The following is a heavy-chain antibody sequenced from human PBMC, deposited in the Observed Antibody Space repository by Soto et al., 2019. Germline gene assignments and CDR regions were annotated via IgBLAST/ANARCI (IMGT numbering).Heavy chain of an antibody. J-gene: IGHJ4*02. CDR3: ARGMTTVTIYDF. V-gene: IGHV4-30-2*01. Sequence: SETLSLTCAVSGGSISSGGYSWSWIRQPPGKGLEWIGYIYHSGSTYYNPSLKSRVTISVGRSKNQFSLNLSSVTAADTAVYYCARGMTTVTIYDFWGQGTLVTVSS. CDR1: GGSISSGGYS. D-gene: IGHD4-4*01. CDR2: IYHSGST.